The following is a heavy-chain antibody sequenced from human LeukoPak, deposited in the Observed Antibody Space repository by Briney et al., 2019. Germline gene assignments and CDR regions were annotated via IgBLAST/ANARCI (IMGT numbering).Heavy chain of an antibody. CDR1: GGSISSGSYY. J-gene: IGHJ4*02. V-gene: IGHV4-61*02. CDR3: ARFRRVGAGDY. CDR2: FYPSGIT. D-gene: IGHD3-16*01. Sequence: SETLSLTCTVSGGSISSGSYYWGWIRRPAGKGLEWIGRFYPSGITNDNPSFKSRVTISADTSKNQFSLKLSSVTAADTAVYYCARFRRVGAGDYWAEGTLVTVSS.